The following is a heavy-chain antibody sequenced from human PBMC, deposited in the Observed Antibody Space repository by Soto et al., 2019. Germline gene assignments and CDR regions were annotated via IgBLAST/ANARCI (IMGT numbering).Heavy chain of an antibody. CDR1: AGTFKNSI. D-gene: IGHD6-13*01. V-gene: IGHV1-69*01. J-gene: IGHJ6*02. CDR3: AREPWYQLSSFDHFYGMDG. Sequence: VELLQSGAELKKPGTSVKVSCKASAGTFKNSIISWVRQARGRGLAWLGGLIPFSGKAVYGQRFQGRVTITADESTSAAYMEVSSLRWADTAVYYCAREPWYQLSSFDHFYGMDGWGQGTTVTVSS. CDR2: LIPFSGKA.